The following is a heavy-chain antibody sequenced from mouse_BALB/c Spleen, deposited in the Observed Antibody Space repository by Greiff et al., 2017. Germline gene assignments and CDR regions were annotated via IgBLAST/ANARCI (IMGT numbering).Heavy chain of an antibody. CDR1: GFTFSSFG. J-gene: IGHJ4*01. CDR3: ARSSGSSPYYAMDY. D-gene: IGHD1-1*01. Sequence: EVMLVESGGGLVQPGGSRKLSCAASGFTFSSFGMHWVRQAPEKGLEWVAYISSGSSTIYYADTVKGRFTISRDNPKNTLFLQMTSLRSEDTAMYYCARSSGSSPYYAMDYWGQGTSVTVSS. CDR2: ISSGSSTI. V-gene: IGHV5-17*02.